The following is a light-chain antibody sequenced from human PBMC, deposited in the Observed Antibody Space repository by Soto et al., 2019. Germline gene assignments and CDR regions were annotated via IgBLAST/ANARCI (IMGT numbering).Light chain of an antibody. Sequence: DIQMTQSPSTLSASVGDRVTITCRASQSISSWLAWYQQKPGKAPKLLIYDASSLERGVPSRFSGSGSGTEFNLTISSLQPDDFATYYCQQYNSYSRTVGQGTKVEIK. CDR2: DAS. CDR3: QQYNSYSRT. CDR1: QSISSW. V-gene: IGKV1-5*01. J-gene: IGKJ1*01.